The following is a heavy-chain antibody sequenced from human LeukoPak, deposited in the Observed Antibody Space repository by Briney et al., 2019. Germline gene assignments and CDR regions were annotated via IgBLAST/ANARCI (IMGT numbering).Heavy chain of an antibody. J-gene: IGHJ5*02. CDR3: ARGRWSGYNNWFDP. CDR2: TYTSGST. CDR1: GGSIGSGSYY. D-gene: IGHD3-3*01. Sequence: SQTLSLTCTVSGGSIGSGSYYWSWIRQPAGKGLEWIGRTYTSGSTNYNPSLKSRVTISVDTSKNQFSLKLSSVTAADTAVYYCARGRWSGYNNWFDPWGQGTLVTVSS. V-gene: IGHV4-61*02.